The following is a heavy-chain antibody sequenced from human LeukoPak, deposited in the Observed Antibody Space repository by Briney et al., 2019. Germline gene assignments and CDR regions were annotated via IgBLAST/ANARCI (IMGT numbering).Heavy chain of an antibody. Sequence: PGGTLSLSWAASGITIRNYGMTWVRQAPGGGLQWVSSINNSGTRTFYEDSVRGRFTISRDDSKNTIYLQMNSLRAEDTAIYYCAKDPLGGDETDYWGQGILVTVSS. CDR1: GITIRNYG. J-gene: IGHJ4*02. CDR2: INNSGTRT. D-gene: IGHD3-16*01. V-gene: IGHV3-23*02. CDR3: AKDPLGGDETDY.